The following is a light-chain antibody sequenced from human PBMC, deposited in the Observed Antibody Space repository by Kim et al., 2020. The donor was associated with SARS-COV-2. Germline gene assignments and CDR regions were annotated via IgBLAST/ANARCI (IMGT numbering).Light chain of an antibody. J-gene: IGKJ4*01. CDR3: SKTKDPPLT. CDR1: QKIAGF. V-gene: IGKV1-39*01. Sequence: DIQMTQSPSSLSASVGDRVTMTCRSSQKIAGFVSWYQVKPGKAPRLLIFTASTLQAGVPSRFTGSGSGADFTLTISSLQAVSFRIYFCSKTKDPPLTFGGGTKVDIK. CDR2: TAS.